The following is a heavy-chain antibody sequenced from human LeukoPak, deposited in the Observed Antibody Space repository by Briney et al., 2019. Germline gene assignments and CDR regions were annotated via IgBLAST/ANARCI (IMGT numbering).Heavy chain of an antibody. V-gene: IGHV4-34*01. D-gene: IGHD3-22*01. Sequence: PGGSLRLSCAASGFTFSSYTMNWVRQAPGKGLEWIGEINHSGSTNYNPSLKSRVTISVDTSKNQFSLKLSSVTAADTAVYYCARVGSSGYYDETRGAFDIWGQGTMVTVSS. CDR2: INHSGST. J-gene: IGHJ3*02. CDR3: ARVGSSGYYDETRGAFDI. CDR1: GFTFSSYT.